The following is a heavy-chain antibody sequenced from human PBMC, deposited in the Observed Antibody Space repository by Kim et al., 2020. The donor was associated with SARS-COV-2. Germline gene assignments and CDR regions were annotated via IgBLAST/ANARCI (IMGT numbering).Heavy chain of an antibody. CDR1: GGSISSYY. J-gene: IGHJ3*02. CDR3: ARDLGYSGYDFAFDI. CDR2: IYYIGST. D-gene: IGHD5-12*01. V-gene: IGHV4-59*01. Sequence: SETLSLTCTVSGGSISSYYWSWIRQPPGKGLEWIGYIYYIGSTNYNPSLKSRVTISVDTSKNQFSLKLSSVTAAETAVYYCARDLGYSGYDFAFDIWGQGTMVTVSS.